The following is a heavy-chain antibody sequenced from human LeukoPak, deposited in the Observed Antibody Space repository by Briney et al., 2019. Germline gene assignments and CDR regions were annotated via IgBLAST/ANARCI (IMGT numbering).Heavy chain of an antibody. J-gene: IGHJ4*02. Sequence: SETLSLTCTVSGYSISSGYYWGWIRQPPGKGLEWIGSIYHSGSTYYSPSRKSRVTISVDTSKNQFSLKLSSVTAADTAVYYCARLAGATPFDYWGQGTLVTVSS. D-gene: IGHD1-26*01. CDR3: ARLAGATPFDY. CDR2: IYHSGST. CDR1: GYSISSGYY. V-gene: IGHV4-38-2*02.